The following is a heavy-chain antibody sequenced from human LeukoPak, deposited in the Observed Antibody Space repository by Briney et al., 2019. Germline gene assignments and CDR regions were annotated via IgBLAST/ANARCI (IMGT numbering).Heavy chain of an antibody. J-gene: IGHJ4*02. CDR1: GGSISSSSYY. CDR3: AGQLLADY. D-gene: IGHD2-21*01. CDR2: IYYSGST. V-gene: IGHV4-39*01. Sequence: SETLSLTCTVSGGSISSSSYYWGWIRQPPGKGLEWIGSIYYSGSTYYNPSLKSRVTISVDTSKNQFSLKLSSVTAADTAVYYCAGQLLADYWGQGTLVTVSS.